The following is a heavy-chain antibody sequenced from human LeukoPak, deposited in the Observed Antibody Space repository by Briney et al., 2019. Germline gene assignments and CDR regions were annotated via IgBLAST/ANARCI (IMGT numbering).Heavy chain of an antibody. CDR2: IYPPPSVA. D-gene: IGHD3-10*01. V-gene: IGHV3-74*01. J-gene: IGHJ4*02. Sequence: GGSLRLSCAGSGFTFSSYWMHWVRQAPGKGLVWVSTIYPPPSVAHYAASVNCPFTISRDNAQTTLYLQMNTLRVEDAAVYYCARDLYHGSDEWGQGTLVTVSS. CDR1: GFTFSSYW. CDR3: ARDLYHGSDE.